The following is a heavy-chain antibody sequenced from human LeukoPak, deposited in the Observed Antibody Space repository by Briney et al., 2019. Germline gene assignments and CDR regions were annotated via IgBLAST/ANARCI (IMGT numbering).Heavy chain of an antibody. V-gene: IGHV1-46*01. D-gene: IGHD3-22*01. Sequence: ASVKVSCKASGYTFTSYYMHWVRQAPGQGLEWMGIINPSGGSTSYAQKFQGRVTMTRDMSTSTVCMELSSLRSEDTAVYYCATTYYYDSSGYWAIDYWGQGTLVTVSS. J-gene: IGHJ4*02. CDR2: INPSGGST. CDR1: GYTFTSYY. CDR3: ATTYYYDSSGYWAIDY.